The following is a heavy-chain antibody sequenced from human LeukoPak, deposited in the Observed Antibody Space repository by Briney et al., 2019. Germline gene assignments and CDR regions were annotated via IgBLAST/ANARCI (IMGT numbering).Heavy chain of an antibody. D-gene: IGHD2-21*01. CDR3: VTDLVIKGYFDY. J-gene: IGHJ4*02. CDR2: IRHDSSDI. CDR1: GFTFSTYS. Sequence: PGGSLRLSCAVSGFTFSTYSMNWVRQAPGKGLGWISFIRHDSSDIYYADSVKGRFTISRDNARDSLYLQMNSLRAEDTAVYYCVTDLVIKGYFDYWGQGALVTVSS. V-gene: IGHV3-48*01.